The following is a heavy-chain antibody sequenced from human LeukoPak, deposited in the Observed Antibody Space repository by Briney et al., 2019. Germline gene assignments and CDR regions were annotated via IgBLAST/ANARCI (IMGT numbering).Heavy chain of an antibody. D-gene: IGHD3-16*02. CDR3: ARSDMITFGGVIAYYGMDV. V-gene: IGHV4-59*08. Sequence: SETLSLTCTASGGSISSYYWSWIRQPPGKGLEWIGYIHYSGSTNYNPSLKSRVTISVDTSKNQFSLKLSSVTAADTAVYYCARSDMITFGGVIAYYGMDVWGQGTTVTVSS. CDR1: GGSISSYY. CDR2: IHYSGST. J-gene: IGHJ6*02.